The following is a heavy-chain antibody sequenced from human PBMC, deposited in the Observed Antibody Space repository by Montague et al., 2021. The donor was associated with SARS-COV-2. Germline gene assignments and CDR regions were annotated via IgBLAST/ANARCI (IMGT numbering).Heavy chain of an antibody. J-gene: IGHJ3*02. Sequence: SETLSLTCTVSGVSISSYYWSWIRQPPGKGLEWIGCIYFSGSTNYNPSLKSRVTISVDTSKNQFSLKLSSVTAADTAVYYCARHGRFSVIMNTPRGAFDIWGQGTMVTVSS. V-gene: IGHV4-59*08. CDR2: IYFSGST. CDR1: GVSISSYY. D-gene: IGHD1-1*01. CDR3: ARHGRFSVIMNTPRGAFDI.